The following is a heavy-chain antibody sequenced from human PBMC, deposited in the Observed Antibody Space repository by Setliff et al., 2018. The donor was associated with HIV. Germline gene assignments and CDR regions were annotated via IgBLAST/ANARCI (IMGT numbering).Heavy chain of an antibody. V-gene: IGHV1-69*10. J-gene: IGHJ6*03. CDR1: GDTFSSYA. CDR2: IIPILGMA. Sequence: SVKVSCKASGDTFSSYAISWVRQAPGQGLEWMGGIIPILGMAKYTQKFQGRVTITADKSTSTAYMELSSLKAEDTAVYYCASAYDYYMDVWGKGTTVTVSS. CDR3: ASAYDYYMDV.